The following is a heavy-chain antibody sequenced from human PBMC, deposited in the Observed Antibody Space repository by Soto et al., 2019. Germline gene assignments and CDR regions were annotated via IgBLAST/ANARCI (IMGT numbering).Heavy chain of an antibody. CDR2: ISGSGGST. Sequence: GGSLRLSCAASGFTFSSYAMSWVRQAPGKGLEWVSAISGSGGSTYYADSVKGRFTISRDNSKNTLYLQMNSLRAEDTAVNYCAKDGSPDGYFDYWGQGTLVTVSS. V-gene: IGHV3-23*01. CDR3: AKDGSPDGYFDY. J-gene: IGHJ4*02. CDR1: GFTFSSYA.